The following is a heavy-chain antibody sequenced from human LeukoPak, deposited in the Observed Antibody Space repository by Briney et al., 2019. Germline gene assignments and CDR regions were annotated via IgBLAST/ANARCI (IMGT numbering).Heavy chain of an antibody. V-gene: IGHV3-48*01. J-gene: IGHJ3*01. D-gene: IGHD7-27*01. Sequence: GGSLRLSCAASGFTFSDYSMNWVRQAPGKGPEWLSYIVSSSHVTHYAVSVMGRFTISRDNAKSSLYLQVDSLRTDDTAVYYCAREDDDWGPNTFDLWGPGTKVTVS. CDR1: GFTFSDYS. CDR2: IVSSSHVT. CDR3: AREDDDWGPNTFDL.